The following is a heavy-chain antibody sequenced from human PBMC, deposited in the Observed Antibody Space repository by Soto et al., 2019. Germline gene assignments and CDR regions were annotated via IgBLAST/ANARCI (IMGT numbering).Heavy chain of an antibody. D-gene: IGHD2-2*02. CDR1: GFSFGDYA. V-gene: IGHV3-49*04. CDR2: IRSKAYGGTT. CDR3: TSLIVVVPAAIHYYYYGMDV. J-gene: IGHJ6*02. Sequence: PGGALRLSCAASGFSFGDYAMSWVRQAPGKGLEWVGFIRSKAYGGTTEYAASVKGRFTISRDDSKSIAYLQMNSLKTEDTAVYYCTSLIVVVPAAIHYYYYGMDVWGQGTTATVSS.